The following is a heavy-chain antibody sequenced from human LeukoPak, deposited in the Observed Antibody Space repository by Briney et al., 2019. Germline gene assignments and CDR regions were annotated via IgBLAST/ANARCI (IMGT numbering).Heavy chain of an antibody. D-gene: IGHD6-19*01. CDR1: GGSISSYY. CDR2: IYYSGST. CDR3: ARDNSVAGTNNWFDP. Sequence: SETLSLTCTVSGGSISSYYWSWIRQPPGKGLEWIGYIYYSGSTNYNPSLKSRATISVDTSMNQFSLKLSSVTAADTAVYYCARDNSVAGTNNWFDPWGQGTLVTVSS. V-gene: IGHV4-59*01. J-gene: IGHJ5*02.